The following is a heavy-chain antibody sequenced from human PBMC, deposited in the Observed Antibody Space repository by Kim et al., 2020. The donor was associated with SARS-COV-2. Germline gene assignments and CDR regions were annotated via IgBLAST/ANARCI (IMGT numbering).Heavy chain of an antibody. CDR2: ISYDGSNK. D-gene: IGHD3-10*01. J-gene: IGHJ4*02. Sequence: GGSLRLSCAASGFTFSSYAMHWVRQAPGKGLEWVAVISYDGSNKYYADSVKGRFTISRDNSKNTLYLQMNSLRAEDTAVYYCARGGYGSGSYSGDYWGQGTLVTVSS. CDR3: ARGGYGSGSYSGDY. CDR1: GFTFSSYA. V-gene: IGHV3-30*04.